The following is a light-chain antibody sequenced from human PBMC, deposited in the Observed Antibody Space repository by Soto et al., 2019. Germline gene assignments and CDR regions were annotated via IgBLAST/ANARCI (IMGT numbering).Light chain of an antibody. V-gene: IGLV2-8*01. CDR1: SSDIGGYTY. Sequence: QSVLTQPPSASGSPGQSVTISCTGTSSDIGGYTYVSWYQHHPGKAPKLMIYEVSKRPSGVPDRFSGSKSGNTASLTVSGLQAEDEADYYCASSAGSNSYVFGTGTKVTVL. J-gene: IGLJ1*01. CDR3: ASSAGSNSYV. CDR2: EVS.